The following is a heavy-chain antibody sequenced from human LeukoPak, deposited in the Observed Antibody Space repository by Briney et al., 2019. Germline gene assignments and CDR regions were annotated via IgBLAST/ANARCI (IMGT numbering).Heavy chain of an antibody. CDR1: GFTFNSYA. Sequence: GSLRLSCAASGFTFNSYAMTWVRQAPGKGLEWVSAVSGSGGSTYYADSVKGRFTISKDNSKNTLYLQMNSLRAEDTAVYYCAKHFDSSGRPRAGFDCRGQGTLVTVSS. D-gene: IGHD3-22*01. CDR3: AKHFDSSGRPRAGFDC. J-gene: IGHJ4*02. CDR2: VSGSGGST. V-gene: IGHV3-23*01.